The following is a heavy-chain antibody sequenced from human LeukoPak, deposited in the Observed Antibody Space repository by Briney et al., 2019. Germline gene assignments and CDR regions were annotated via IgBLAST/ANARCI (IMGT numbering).Heavy chain of an antibody. CDR1: GFTFSTFA. D-gene: IGHD6-13*01. J-gene: IGHJ3*02. Sequence: PGGSLRLSCAASGFTFSTFAMIWVRQPPGKGLEWVSSISSSSSYIYYADSVKGRFTISRDNAKNSLYLQMNSLRAEDTAVYYCARGLAAAGILWSAFDIWGQGTMVTVSS. V-gene: IGHV3-21*01. CDR2: ISSSSSYI. CDR3: ARGLAAAGILWSAFDI.